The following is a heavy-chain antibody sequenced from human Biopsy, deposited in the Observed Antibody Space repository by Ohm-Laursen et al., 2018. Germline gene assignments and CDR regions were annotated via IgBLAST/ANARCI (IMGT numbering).Heavy chain of an antibody. CDR3: ARDRGYYSDRTVPGYFDL. Sequence: SETLSLTCTVSGDSISSYYWSWIRQPPGKGPQWIGYVYYTGSTDYNPSLQSRVTISVDTSKNHFSLRLRSVTPADTAIYYCARDRGYYSDRTVPGYFDLWGRGTLVTASS. J-gene: IGHJ2*01. CDR2: VYYTGST. D-gene: IGHD3-22*01. CDR1: GDSISSYY. V-gene: IGHV4-59*01.